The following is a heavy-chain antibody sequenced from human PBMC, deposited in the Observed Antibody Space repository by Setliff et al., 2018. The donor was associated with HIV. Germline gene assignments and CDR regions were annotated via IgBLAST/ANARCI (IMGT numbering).Heavy chain of an antibody. J-gene: IGHJ6*02. V-gene: IGHV3-15*01. CDR3: TRVPVENYYYGMDV. Sequence: LRLSCAASGFTFSNAWMSWVRQAPGKGLEWVGRIKSKTDGGTTDYAAPVKGRFTISRDDSKNTLYLQMNSLKTEDTAVYYCTRVPVENYYYGMDVWGQGTTVTVSS. CDR1: GFTFSNAW. CDR2: IKSKTDGGTT.